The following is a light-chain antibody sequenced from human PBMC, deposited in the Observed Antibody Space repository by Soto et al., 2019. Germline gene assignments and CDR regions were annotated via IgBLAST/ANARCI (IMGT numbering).Light chain of an antibody. V-gene: IGKV3-20*01. Sequence: EIVMTQSPGTLSLSPGESDTLSCRVSQNISTNYLAWYKQKPGQAPRLLIYAATSRLTGIPNRFSGSGSGTDFTFTISRLEPEDFAVYYCQQYGRTFGQGTRLEIK. CDR2: AAT. CDR3: QQYGRT. CDR1: QNISTNY. J-gene: IGKJ5*01.